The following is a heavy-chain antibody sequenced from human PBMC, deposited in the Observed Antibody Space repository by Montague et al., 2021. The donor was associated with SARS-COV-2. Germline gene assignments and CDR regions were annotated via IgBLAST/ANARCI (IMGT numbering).Heavy chain of an antibody. CDR2: IYTSRTT. Sequence: TRSLTCTVSGGSISSSGYYWSWMRQPAGKGLEWIGHIYTSRTTNYNPSLKSRVTISVDTSKNQFSLKLTSVTAADTAVYYCARFTAVTSSLDFWGQGTLVPVSS. D-gene: IGHD4-17*01. CDR3: ARFTAVTSSLDF. V-gene: IGHV4-61*09. J-gene: IGHJ4*02. CDR1: GGSISSSGYY.